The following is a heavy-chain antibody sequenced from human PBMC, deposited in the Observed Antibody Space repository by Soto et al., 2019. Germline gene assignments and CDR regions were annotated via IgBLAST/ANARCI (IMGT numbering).Heavy chain of an antibody. CDR3: ARRQIPPPTRGAANARGGMDV. V-gene: IGHV3-33*01. CDR2: IWNDGSNS. Sequence: QVQLVESGGGVVQPGRSLRLSCAAPGFTFNNYGMHWVRQAPGKGLEWLAVIWNDGSNSSYANSVKGRITISRDNSKNTLYMQTSSLRAEDTAVYYCARRQIPPPTRGAANARGGMDVWGQGTTVTVSS. J-gene: IGHJ6*02. CDR1: GFTFNNYG. D-gene: IGHD6-13*01.